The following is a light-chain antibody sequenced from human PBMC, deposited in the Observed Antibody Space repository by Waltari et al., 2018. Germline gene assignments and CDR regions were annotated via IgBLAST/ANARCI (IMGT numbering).Light chain of an antibody. J-gene: IGKJ4*01. V-gene: IGKV3-20*01. Sequence: EIVLTQSPGTLSLSPGERATLSCRPSQTVRTTYLAWYQQKPGQAPTILIYGASSRSTGLPDRFSGSRSGTDFSLTISSLEPEDFAVYYCQQYDISPLTFGGGTKVEIK. CDR1: QTVRTTY. CDR3: QQYDISPLT. CDR2: GAS.